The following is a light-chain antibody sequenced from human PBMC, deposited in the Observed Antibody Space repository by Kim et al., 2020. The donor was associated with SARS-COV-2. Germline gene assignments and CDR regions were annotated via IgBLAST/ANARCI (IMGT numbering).Light chain of an antibody. V-gene: IGLV6-57*03. J-gene: IGLJ3*02. CDR1: PGGIASNY. Sequence: KTVTISCTRSPGGIASNYVQWYQQRPGSAPTTVIYEDFQRPSGVPDRFSGSIDRSSNSASLTISGLKTEDEADYYCQSYDSSNHWVFGGGTQLTVL. CDR3: QSYDSSNHWV. CDR2: EDF.